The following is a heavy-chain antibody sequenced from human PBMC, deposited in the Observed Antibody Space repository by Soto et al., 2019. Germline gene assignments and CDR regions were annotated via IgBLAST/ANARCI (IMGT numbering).Heavy chain of an antibody. Sequence: ASVKVSCKASGYTFTGYYMHWVRQAPGQGLEWMGWINPNSGGTNYAQKFQGWVTMTRDTSISTAYMELSRLRSDDTAVYYCARDPPNCSGGSCYPKNWFDPWGQGTLVTVS. CDR3: ARDPPNCSGGSCYPKNWFDP. V-gene: IGHV1-2*04. CDR1: GYTFTGYY. J-gene: IGHJ5*02. D-gene: IGHD2-15*01. CDR2: INPNSGGT.